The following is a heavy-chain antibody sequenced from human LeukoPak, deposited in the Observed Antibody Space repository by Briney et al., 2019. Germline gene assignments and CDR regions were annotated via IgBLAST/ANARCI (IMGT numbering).Heavy chain of an antibody. Sequence: PGESLNISCKGSGYSFTNYWISWVRQMPGKGLEWMGRIDPSDSYTNYSPSFQGHVTISADKSISTAYLQWSSLKASDTAMYYCARFEYADYATRYWGQGTLVTVSS. CDR1: GYSFTNYW. V-gene: IGHV5-10-1*01. D-gene: IGHD4-17*01. CDR3: ARFEYADYATRY. CDR2: IDPSDSYT. J-gene: IGHJ4*02.